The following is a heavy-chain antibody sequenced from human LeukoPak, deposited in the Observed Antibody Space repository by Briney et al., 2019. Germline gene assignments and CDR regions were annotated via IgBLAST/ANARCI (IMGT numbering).Heavy chain of an antibody. CDR2: VTSTNKI. CDR1: GFTFSSYA. J-gene: IGHJ3*02. D-gene: IGHD3-3*01. CDR3: ARAQTLFWEFDGFDI. V-gene: IGHV3-48*02. Sequence: SGGSLRLSCAASGFTFSSYAMHWVRQAPGKGLEWIATVTSTNKIHYADSVKGRFTISRDNAENSVYPQMNSLRDEDTAVYSCARAQTLFWEFDGFDIWGRGTKVTVSS.